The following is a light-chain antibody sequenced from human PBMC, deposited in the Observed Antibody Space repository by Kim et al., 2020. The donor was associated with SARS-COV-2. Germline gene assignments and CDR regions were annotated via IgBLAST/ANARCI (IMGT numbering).Light chain of an antibody. Sequence: DIQMTQSPSSLSASIGDRVAITCRASQGIRNYLAWFQKKPGQAPKSLIYGASNLHSGVPARFSGSGSGTDFTLTISSLQPEDFATYYCQQYADYPLTFGGGTKVEIK. CDR2: GAS. CDR1: QGIRNY. CDR3: QQYADYPLT. V-gene: IGKV1-16*01. J-gene: IGKJ4*01.